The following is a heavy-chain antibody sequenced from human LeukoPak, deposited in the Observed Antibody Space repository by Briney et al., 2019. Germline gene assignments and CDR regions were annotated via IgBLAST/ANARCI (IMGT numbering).Heavy chain of an antibody. CDR1: GYTFTDYY. CDR3: ATAKKNPH. Sequence: ASVKLSCKVSGYTFTDYYMHWVQQAPGKGLEWMGPVDPEDGETIYAEKFQGRVTITADTSTDTAYMQLSSLRSEHTAVYYCATAKKNPHWGQGTLVTVSS. V-gene: IGHV1-69-2*01. CDR2: VDPEDGET. J-gene: IGHJ4*02. D-gene: IGHD4/OR15-4a*01.